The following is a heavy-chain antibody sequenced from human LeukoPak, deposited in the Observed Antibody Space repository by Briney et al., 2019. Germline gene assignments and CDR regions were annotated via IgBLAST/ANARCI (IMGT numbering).Heavy chain of an antibody. Sequence: PSETLSLTCTVSGYSISSGYYWGWIRQPPGKGLEWIGSIYHSGSTYYNPSLKSRVTISVDTSKNQFSLKLSSVTAADTAVYYCATRGGIYWGQGTLVTVSS. V-gene: IGHV4-38-2*02. J-gene: IGHJ4*02. CDR3: ATRGGIY. D-gene: IGHD6-25*01. CDR2: IYHSGST. CDR1: GYSISSGYY.